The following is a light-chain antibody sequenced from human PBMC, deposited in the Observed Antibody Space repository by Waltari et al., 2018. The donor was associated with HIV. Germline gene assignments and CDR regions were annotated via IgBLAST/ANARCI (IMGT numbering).Light chain of an antibody. CDR1: QSVNRN. CDR2: DAS. CDR3: QQRSDWPPLT. J-gene: IGKJ4*01. V-gene: IGKV3-11*01. Sequence: EIVLTQSPATLSLSPGERATLSCRASQSVNRNLAWYQQKPGQAPRLLIYDASNRATGIPARFSGSGSGTDFTLTISSLEPEDFAVYYCQQRSDWPPLTFGGGPRLRSN.